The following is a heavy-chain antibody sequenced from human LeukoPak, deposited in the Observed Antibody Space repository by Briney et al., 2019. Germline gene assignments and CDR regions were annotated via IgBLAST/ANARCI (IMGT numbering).Heavy chain of an antibody. V-gene: IGHV1-2*02. CDR1: GYTLTGYY. D-gene: IGHD5-18*01. CDR3: ARDSVGDTAMVRWYIDY. Sequence: ASVKVSCKASGYTLTGYYMHWVRQAPGQGLEWMGWINPNSGGTNYAQKFQGRVTMTRDTSISTAYMELSRLRSDDTAVYYCARDSVGDTAMVRWYIDYWGQGTLVTVSS. CDR2: INPNSGGT. J-gene: IGHJ4*02.